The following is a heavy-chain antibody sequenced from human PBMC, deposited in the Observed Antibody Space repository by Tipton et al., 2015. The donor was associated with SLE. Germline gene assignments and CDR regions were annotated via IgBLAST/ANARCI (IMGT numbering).Heavy chain of an antibody. CDR3: ARVGATTRWYFDL. D-gene: IGHD1-26*01. J-gene: IGHJ2*01. CDR1: SDSISNYY. Sequence: TLSLTCSVSSDSISNYYWSWIRQPPGKGLEWIGFVHYSGSTNYTPSLRSRVTISLDTSKNQFSLNLNAMTPADTAVYYCARVGATTRWYFDLWGRGTLVTVSS. CDR2: VHYSGST. V-gene: IGHV4-59*01.